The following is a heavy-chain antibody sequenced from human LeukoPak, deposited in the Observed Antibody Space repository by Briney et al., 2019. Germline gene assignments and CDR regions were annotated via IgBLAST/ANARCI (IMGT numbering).Heavy chain of an antibody. CDR2: FDPEDGET. CDR3: ATPSSSWYSSDAFDI. V-gene: IGHV1-24*01. Sequence: ASVKVSCKVSGYTLTELSMHWVRQAPGKGLEWMGGFDPEDGETIYAQKFQGRVTMTRDTSTSTVYMELRSLRSDDTAVYYCATPSSSWYSSDAFDIWGQGTMVTVSS. D-gene: IGHD6-13*01. CDR1: GYTLTELS. J-gene: IGHJ3*02.